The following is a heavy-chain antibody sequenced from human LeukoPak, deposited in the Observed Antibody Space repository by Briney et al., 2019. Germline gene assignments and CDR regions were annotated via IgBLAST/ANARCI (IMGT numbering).Heavy chain of an antibody. CDR2: IYYSGST. CDR1: GGSISSGDDY. Sequence: PSETLSLTCTVSGGSISSGDDYWSWIRQPPGKGLEWIGYIYYSGSTYYNPSLKGRVTISVDASKNQFSLKLSSLTAADTAVYYCARDWYYYDSSGDSWGQGTMVTVSS. D-gene: IGHD3-22*01. CDR3: ARDWYYYDSSGDS. J-gene: IGHJ3*01. V-gene: IGHV4-30-4*08.